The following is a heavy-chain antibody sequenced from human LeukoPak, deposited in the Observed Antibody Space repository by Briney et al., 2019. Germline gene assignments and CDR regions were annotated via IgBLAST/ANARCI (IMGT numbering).Heavy chain of an antibody. V-gene: IGHV4-34*01. CDR2: INHSGST. D-gene: IGHD3-22*01. Sequence: KASETLSLTCAVYGGSFSGYYWSWIRQPPGKGLEWIGEINHSGSTNYNPSLKSRVTISVDTSKNQFSLKLSSVTAADTAVYYCARGPYYYDSSGFEYFWWGQGTLVTVSS. CDR1: GGSFSGYY. CDR3: ARGPYYYDSSGFEYFW. J-gene: IGHJ4*02.